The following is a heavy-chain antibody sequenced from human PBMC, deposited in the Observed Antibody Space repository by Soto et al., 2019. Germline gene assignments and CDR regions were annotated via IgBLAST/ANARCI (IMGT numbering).Heavy chain of an antibody. CDR2: IYSGGST. Sequence: GGSLRLSCAASGFTVSSNYMSWVRQAPGKGLEWVSVIYSGGSTYYADSVKGRFTISRDNSKNTLYLQMNSLRAEDTAVYYCARELPTTEQYSSGWYAPRLGFDYWGQGTLVTISS. D-gene: IGHD6-19*01. J-gene: IGHJ4*02. V-gene: IGHV3-66*01. CDR1: GFTVSSNY. CDR3: ARELPTTEQYSSGWYAPRLGFDY.